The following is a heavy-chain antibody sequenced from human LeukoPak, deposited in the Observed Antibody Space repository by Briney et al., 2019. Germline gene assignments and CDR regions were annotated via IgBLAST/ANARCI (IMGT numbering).Heavy chain of an antibody. V-gene: IGHV3-23*01. CDR3: AKAFKEEMATIFHFDY. CDR2: ISGSGGST. J-gene: IGHJ4*02. D-gene: IGHD5-24*01. Sequence: PGGSLRLSCAASGFTFSSYAMSWVRQAPGKGLEWVSAISGSGGSTYYADSVKCRFTISRDNSKNTLYLQMNSLRAEDTTVYYCAKAFKEEMATIFHFDYWGQGTLVTVSS. CDR1: GFTFSSYA.